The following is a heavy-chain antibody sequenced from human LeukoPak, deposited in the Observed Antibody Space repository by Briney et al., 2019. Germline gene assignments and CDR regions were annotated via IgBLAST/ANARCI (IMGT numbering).Heavy chain of an antibody. J-gene: IGHJ5*02. CDR1: GFTFSSYA. D-gene: IGHD4-17*01. V-gene: IGHV3-23*01. CDR2: ISNSGGST. Sequence: GGYLTLSCAASGFTFSSYAMDWVRQAPGRGREWITVISNSGGSTHYADSVKGRVTISRDNSKNTVYLQMSSLRSEDTAVYYCAKVGAPTTGTDWFDHWGQGTVVSVSS. CDR3: AKVGAPTTGTDWFDH.